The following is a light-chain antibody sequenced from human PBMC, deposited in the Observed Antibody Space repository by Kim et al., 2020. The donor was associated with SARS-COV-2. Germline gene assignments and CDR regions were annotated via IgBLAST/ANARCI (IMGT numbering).Light chain of an antibody. CDR2: DAS. CDR1: QTIGKS. V-gene: IGKV1-39*01. CDR3: QQSFTTPLT. Sequence: DIQMTQSPSQLSASIGDTVTMTCRASQTIGKSVNWYQQKPGRAPNIVIFDASSLETGVPSRFSGSVSGVDFTLTISSLQPDDLGTYYCQQSFTTPLTFGQGTRLGIK. J-gene: IGKJ5*01.